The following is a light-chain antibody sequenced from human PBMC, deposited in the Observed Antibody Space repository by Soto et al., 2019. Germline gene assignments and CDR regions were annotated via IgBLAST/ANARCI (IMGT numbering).Light chain of an antibody. CDR3: IQATQAYT. J-gene: IGKJ2*01. Sequence: DIVLTQTPLSSPVTLGQPASISCRSSQSLVHSDGNTYLTWLQQRPGQPPRLLIYMISNRFSGGPDRFSGNGAGKDFTMKISRGEAEEVGVYYCIQATQAYTFCQGTKLEIK. V-gene: IGKV2-24*01. CDR2: MIS. CDR1: QSLVHSDGNTY.